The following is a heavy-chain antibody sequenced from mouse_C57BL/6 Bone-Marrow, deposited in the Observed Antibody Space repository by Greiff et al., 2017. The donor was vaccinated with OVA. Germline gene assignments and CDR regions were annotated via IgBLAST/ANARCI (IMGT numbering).Heavy chain of an antibody. J-gene: IGHJ4*01. CDR1: GYTFTSYW. CDR3: AREGYVSYGNYPSYAMDY. D-gene: IGHD2-10*02. CDR2: IDPSDSYT. Sequence: QVQLQQPGAELVMPGASVKLSCKASGYTFTSYWMHWVKQRPGQGLEWIGEIDPSDSYTNYNQKFKGKSTLTVDKSSSTAYMQLSSLTSEDSAVYYCAREGYVSYGNYPSYAMDYWGQGTSVTVSS. V-gene: IGHV1-69*01.